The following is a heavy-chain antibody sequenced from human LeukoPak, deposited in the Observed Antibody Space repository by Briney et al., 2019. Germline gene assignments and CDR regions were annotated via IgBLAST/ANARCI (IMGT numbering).Heavy chain of an antibody. CDR3: VRDGYMVRVVIITPRVDY. CDR1: GFTFSSYT. D-gene: IGHD3-10*01. J-gene: IGHJ4*02. CDR2: ISYDGSNK. V-gene: IGHV3-30-3*01. Sequence: GGSLRLSCAASGFTFSSYTMHWVRQAPGKGLEWVAVISYDGSNKYYADSVKGRFTISRDTSKNTLYLQMNSLRAEDTAVYYCVRDGYMVRVVIITPRVDYWGQGTLVTVSS.